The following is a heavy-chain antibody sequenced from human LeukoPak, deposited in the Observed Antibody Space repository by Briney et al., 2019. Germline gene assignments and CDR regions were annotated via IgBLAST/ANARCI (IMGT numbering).Heavy chain of an antibody. CDR2: ISYDGSNK. CDR3: ARERLWVQLWFEAFDI. CDR1: GFTFSSYA. Sequence: GGSLRLSCAASGFTFSSYAMHCVGQAPGKGREWVAVISYDGSNKYYADSVKGRFTISRDNSKHTLYLQMNSLRAEDTAVYYCARERLWVQLWFEAFDIWGKGKMVTVSS. J-gene: IGHJ3*02. D-gene: IGHD5-18*01. V-gene: IGHV3-30*04.